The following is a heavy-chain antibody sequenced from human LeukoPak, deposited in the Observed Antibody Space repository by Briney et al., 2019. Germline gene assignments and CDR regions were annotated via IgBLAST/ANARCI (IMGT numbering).Heavy chain of an antibody. CDR1: GGSVSSGGYY. Sequence: SETLSLTCTVSGGSVSSGGYYWSWIRQPPGKGLEWIGYIYYSGSTNYNPSLKSRVTISVDTSKNQFSLKLSSVTAADTAVYYCARGEETYYYDSSGYYDYWGQGTLVIVSS. D-gene: IGHD3-22*01. V-gene: IGHV4-61*08. CDR2: IYYSGST. J-gene: IGHJ4*02. CDR3: ARGEETYYYDSSGYYDY.